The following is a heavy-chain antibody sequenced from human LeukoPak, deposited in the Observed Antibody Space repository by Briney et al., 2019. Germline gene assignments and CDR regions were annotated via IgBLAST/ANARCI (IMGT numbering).Heavy chain of an antibody. CDR1: GGSFSGYC. CDR3: AVKLPTASPQYFQH. V-gene: IGHV4-34*01. Sequence: SETLSLTCAVYGGSFSGYCWSWIRQHPGKGLEWIGEINHSGSTNYNPSLKSRVTISVDTSKNQFSLILSSVTAADTAVYYCAVKLPTASPQYFQHWGQGTLVIVSS. J-gene: IGHJ1*01. D-gene: IGHD2-2*01. CDR2: INHSGST.